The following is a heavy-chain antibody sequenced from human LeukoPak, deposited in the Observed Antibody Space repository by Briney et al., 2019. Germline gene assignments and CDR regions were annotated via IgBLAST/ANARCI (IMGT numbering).Heavy chain of an antibody. D-gene: IGHD4-17*01. Sequence: GGSLRLSCAASGFTFSSYWMSWVRQAPGKGLEWVANIKQDGSEKYYVDSVKGRFTISRDNAKNSLYLQMNSLRAEDTALYHCAREIAYGDYAFDIWGQGTMVTVSS. J-gene: IGHJ3*02. CDR3: AREIAYGDYAFDI. CDR2: IKQDGSEK. CDR1: GFTFSSYW. V-gene: IGHV3-7*03.